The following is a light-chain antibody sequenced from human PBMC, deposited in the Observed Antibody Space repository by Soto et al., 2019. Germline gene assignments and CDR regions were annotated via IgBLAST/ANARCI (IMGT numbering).Light chain of an antibody. CDR1: QNVDSSF. CDR2: GAS. J-gene: IGKJ5*01. V-gene: IGKV3-15*01. Sequence: IVLTQSAGTLSLSPGERATLSCRASQNVDSSFLAWYQQKPGQAPRLLIYGASTRATAIPARFSGSGSGTEFTLTISSLQSEDFAVYFCQQYDNWPYTFGQGTRLEIK. CDR3: QQYDNWPYT.